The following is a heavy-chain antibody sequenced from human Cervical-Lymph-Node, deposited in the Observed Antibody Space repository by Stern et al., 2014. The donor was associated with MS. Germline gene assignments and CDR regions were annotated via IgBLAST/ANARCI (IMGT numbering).Heavy chain of an antibody. D-gene: IGHD3-22*01. J-gene: IGHJ5*02. CDR3: AKDPRIYDSSGYLDA. CDR1: GFTFSLYD. V-gene: IGHV3-30*18. Sequence: VQLEESGGGFVQPGRSLRLSCAASGFTFSLYDMPWVRQAPGKGLEWVAVISNDGDNKFYPDSVKGRFTISRDTSKSTLYLQLNRLRPEDTAIYYCAKDPRIYDSSGYLDAWGQGTLVTVSS. CDR2: ISNDGDNK.